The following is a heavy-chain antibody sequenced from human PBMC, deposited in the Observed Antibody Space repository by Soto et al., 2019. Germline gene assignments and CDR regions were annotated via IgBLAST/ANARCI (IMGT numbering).Heavy chain of an antibody. D-gene: IGHD3-16*01. J-gene: IGHJ6*02. CDR1: GFTFSSYW. V-gene: IGHV3-7*05. CDR3: ASTWTYCYYGMDV. CDR2: IKQDGSEK. Sequence: EVQLVESGGGLVQPGGSLRLSCAASGFTFSSYWMSWVRQAPGKGLEWVANIKQDGSEKYYVDSVKGRFTISRDNAKNSLYLQMNSLRAEDTSGYYCASTWTYCYYGMDVWGQGTTVTVSS.